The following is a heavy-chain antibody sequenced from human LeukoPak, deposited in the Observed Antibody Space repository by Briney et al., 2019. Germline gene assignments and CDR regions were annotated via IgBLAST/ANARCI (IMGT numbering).Heavy chain of an antibody. J-gene: IGHJ4*02. D-gene: IGHD3-3*01. CDR2: INHSGST. CDR3: ARGQPPYDFWSGYPIGTYYFDY. Sequence: SETLSLTCAVYGGSFSGYYWSWIRQPPGKGLEWIGEINHSGSTNYNPSLKSRVTISVDTSKNQFSLKLSSVTAADTAVYYCARGQPPYDFWSGYPIGTYYFDYWGQGTLVTVSS. V-gene: IGHV4-34*01. CDR1: GGSFSGYY.